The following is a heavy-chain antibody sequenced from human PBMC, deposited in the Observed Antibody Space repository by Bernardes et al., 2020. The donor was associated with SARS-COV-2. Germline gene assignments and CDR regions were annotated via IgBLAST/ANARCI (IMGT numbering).Heavy chain of an antibody. D-gene: IGHD6-6*01. CDR3: ARGEKMGPPQARIAAPLYYYYYYYMDV. Sequence: SETLSLTCTVSGGSISSSSYYWGWIRQPPGKGLEWIGSIYYSGSTYYNPSLKSRVTISVDTSKNQFSLKLSSVTAADTAVYYCARGEKMGPPQARIAAPLYYYYYYYMDVWGKGTTVTVSS. J-gene: IGHJ6*03. CDR2: IYYSGST. CDR1: GGSISSSSYY. V-gene: IGHV4-39*07.